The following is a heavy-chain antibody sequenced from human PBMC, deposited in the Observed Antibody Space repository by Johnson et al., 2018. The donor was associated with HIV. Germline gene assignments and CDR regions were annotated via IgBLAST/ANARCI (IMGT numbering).Heavy chain of an antibody. V-gene: IGHV3-11*04. Sequence: QVQLVESGGGLVKPGASLRLSCGASGFTFSDYYMSWIRQAPGKGLEWVAYISSSGSTIYYADSVKGRFTISRDNAKNSLYLQMNSLRAEDTAVYSCATLGGTVTTRAIAQPHDAFDIWGQGTMVTVSS. CDR2: ISSSGSTI. J-gene: IGHJ3*02. CDR1: GFTFSDYY. CDR3: ATLGGTVTTRAIAQPHDAFDI. D-gene: IGHD4-17*01.